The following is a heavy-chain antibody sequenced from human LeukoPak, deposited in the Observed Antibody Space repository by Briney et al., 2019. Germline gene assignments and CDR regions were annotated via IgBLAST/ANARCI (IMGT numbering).Heavy chain of an antibody. CDR1: GFTFSSYA. CDR2: ISGSGGST. V-gene: IGHV3-23*01. J-gene: IGHJ6*02. CDR3: AKRYLYCSSTSCYWSGMDV. D-gene: IGHD2-2*01. Sequence: PGGSLRLSCAASGFTFSSYAMSWVRQAPGKGLEWVSAISGSGGSTYYADSVKGRFTISRDNSKNTLYLQMNSLRAEDTAVYYCAKRYLYCSSTSCYWSGMDVWGQGTTVTVSS.